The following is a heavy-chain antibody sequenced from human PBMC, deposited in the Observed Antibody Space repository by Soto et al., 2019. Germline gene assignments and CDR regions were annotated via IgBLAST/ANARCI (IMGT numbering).Heavy chain of an antibody. V-gene: IGHV3-33*01. Sequence: GGSLRLSCAASGFTFSSYGMHWVRQAPGKGLEWVAVIWYDGSNKYYADSVKGRFTISRDNSKNTLYLQMNSLRAEDTAVYYCAREGQSSSGRGYYYYGMDVWGQGTTVPVSS. D-gene: IGHD6-13*01. CDR1: GFTFSSYG. CDR3: AREGQSSSGRGYYYYGMDV. CDR2: IWYDGSNK. J-gene: IGHJ6*02.